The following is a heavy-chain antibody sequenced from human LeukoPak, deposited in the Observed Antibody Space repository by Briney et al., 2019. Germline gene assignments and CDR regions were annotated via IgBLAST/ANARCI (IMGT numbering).Heavy chain of an antibody. CDR1: GFTFSNYW. J-gene: IGHJ4*02. Sequence: GGSLRLSCVASGFTFSNYWMSWVRQAPGKGLEWVANIKQDGSEKYYVDSVKGRFTISRDNAKNSLYLQMNSLRAEDTAVYYCARSWASYYDILSFDYWGQGTLVTVSS. CDR3: ARSWASYYDILSFDY. CDR2: IKQDGSEK. V-gene: IGHV3-7*01. D-gene: IGHD3-9*01.